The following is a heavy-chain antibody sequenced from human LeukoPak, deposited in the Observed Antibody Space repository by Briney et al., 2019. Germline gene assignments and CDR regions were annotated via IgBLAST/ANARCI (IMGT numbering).Heavy chain of an antibody. V-gene: IGHV4-59*02. Sequence: SETLSLTCTVSGDSVSGYYWSWIRQPPGKGLEWIGYIYYSGSTNYNPSLKSRVTMSVDTSKNQFSLKLTPVTAADTAVYYCARDRFGRTTHFDYWGQGTLVTVSS. J-gene: IGHJ4*02. D-gene: IGHD3-10*01. CDR3: ARDRFGRTTHFDY. CDR1: GDSVSGYY. CDR2: IYYSGST.